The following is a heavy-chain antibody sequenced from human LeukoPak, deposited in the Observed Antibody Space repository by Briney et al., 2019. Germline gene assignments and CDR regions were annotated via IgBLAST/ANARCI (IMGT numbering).Heavy chain of an antibody. Sequence: NASETLSLTCTVSGGSISSYYWSWIRQPPGKGLEWIGYIYYSGSTNYNPSLKSRVTISVDTSKNQFSLKLSSVTAADTAVYYCARIPHYYDSSGYGGGDPSYFDYWGQGTLVTVSS. CDR2: IYYSGST. CDR3: ARIPHYYDSSGYGGGDPSYFDY. V-gene: IGHV4-59*08. D-gene: IGHD3-22*01. CDR1: GGSISSYY. J-gene: IGHJ4*02.